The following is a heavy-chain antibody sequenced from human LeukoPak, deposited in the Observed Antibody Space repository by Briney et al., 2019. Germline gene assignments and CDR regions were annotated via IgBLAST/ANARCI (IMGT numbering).Heavy chain of an antibody. CDR3: ARSFYYGSGTYPPAAFDI. CDR1: GGSISSYY. D-gene: IGHD3-10*01. V-gene: IGHV4-59*08. J-gene: IGHJ3*02. Sequence: PSETLSLTCTVSGGSISSYYWSWVRQTPGKGLEWIGYISYSGNTNYNPSLKSRVTISVDTSKNQFSLKLTSVTAADTAVYYCARSFYYGSGTYPPAAFDIWGQGTVVTVSS. CDR2: ISYSGNT.